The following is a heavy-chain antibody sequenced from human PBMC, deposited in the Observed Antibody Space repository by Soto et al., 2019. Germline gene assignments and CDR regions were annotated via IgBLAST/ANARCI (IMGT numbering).Heavy chain of an antibody. CDR1: GFSFSGYW. V-gene: IGHV3-7*01. J-gene: IGHJ4*02. Sequence: EVQLVESGGGLVQPGGSLRRSCAASGFSFSGYWMTWVRQAPGKGLEWVANIKEDGSETNYVDSVKGRFTISRDNAKNSLYLQMNSLRAEDTAVYYCARGGSESDYWGQGTLVTVSS. CDR3: ARGGSESDY. D-gene: IGHD3-16*01. CDR2: IKEDGSET.